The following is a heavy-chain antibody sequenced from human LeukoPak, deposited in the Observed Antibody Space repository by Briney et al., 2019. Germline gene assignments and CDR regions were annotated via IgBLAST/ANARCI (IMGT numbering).Heavy chain of an antibody. CDR2: IYYSGST. D-gene: IGHD2-2*03. CDR3: ARAGYCSSTSCQWVPLV. J-gene: IGHJ6*02. V-gene: IGHV4-59*01. CDR1: GGSMKNYY. Sequence: SETLSLTCTVSGGSMKNYYWIWIRQSPGKGLEWIGYIYYSGSTNYNPSLKSRVTISVDTSKTQFSLKLNSVTAADTAVYYCARAGYCSSTSCQWVPLVWGQGTTVTVSS.